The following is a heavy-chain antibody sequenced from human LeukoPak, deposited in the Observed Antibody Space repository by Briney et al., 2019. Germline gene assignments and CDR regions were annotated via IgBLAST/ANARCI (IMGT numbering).Heavy chain of an antibody. CDR1: GGSFSGYY. Sequence: SETLSLTCAVYGGSFSGYYWSWIRQPPGKGLEWIGEINHSGSTNYNPSLKSRVTISVDTSKNQFSLKLSSVTAADTAVYYCARWVLTGTTGYFVYWGQGTLVTVSS. J-gene: IGHJ4*02. V-gene: IGHV4-34*01. D-gene: IGHD3-9*01. CDR3: ARWVLTGTTGYFVY. CDR2: INHSGST.